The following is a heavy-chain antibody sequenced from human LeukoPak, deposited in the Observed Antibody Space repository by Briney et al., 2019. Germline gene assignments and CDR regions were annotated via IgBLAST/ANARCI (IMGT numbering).Heavy chain of an antibody. CDR2: IYSRVT. D-gene: IGHD3-10*01. CDR1: GGSISNYY. CDR3: ARDSGTTGEVKFDP. V-gene: IGHV4-4*07. Sequence: ASETLPLTCTASGGSISNYYLSWIRQPAGKGLEWIGRIYSRVTTYNPSLKSRVTMSADTSRNHVSLTLNSVTAADTAVYYCARDSGTTGEVKFDPWGQGTLVTVSS. J-gene: IGHJ5*02.